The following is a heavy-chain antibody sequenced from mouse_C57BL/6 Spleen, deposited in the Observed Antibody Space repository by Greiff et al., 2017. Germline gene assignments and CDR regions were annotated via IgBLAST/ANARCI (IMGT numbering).Heavy chain of an antibody. D-gene: IGHD3-2*02. CDR2: IHPSDSDT. CDR1: GYTFTSYW. CDR3: ATYSSGTGAMDY. J-gene: IGHJ4*01. V-gene: IGHV1-74*01. Sequence: VQLQQPGAELVKPGASVKVSCKASGYTFTSYWMHWVKQRPGQGLEWIGRIHPSDSDTNYNQKFKGKATLTVDTSSSTAYMQLSSLTSEDSAVYYCATYSSGTGAMDYWGQGTSVTVSS.